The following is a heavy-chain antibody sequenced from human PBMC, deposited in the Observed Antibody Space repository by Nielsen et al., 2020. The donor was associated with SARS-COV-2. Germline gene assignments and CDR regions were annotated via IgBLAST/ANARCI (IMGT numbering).Heavy chain of an antibody. CDR2: ISYDGSNK. J-gene: IGHJ4*02. D-gene: IGHD3-22*01. V-gene: IGHV3-30*03. Sequence: GGSLRLSCAASGFTFSSYGMHWVRQAPGKGLEWVAVISYDGSNKYYADSVKGRFHISRDNSKNTLYLQMNSLRAEDTAVYYCARDSTYYYDSSGWGYFDYWGQGTLVTVSS. CDR3: ARDSTYYYDSSGWGYFDY. CDR1: GFTFSSYG.